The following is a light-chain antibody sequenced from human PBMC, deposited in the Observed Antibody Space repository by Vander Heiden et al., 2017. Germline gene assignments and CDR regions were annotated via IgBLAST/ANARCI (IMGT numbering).Light chain of an antibody. J-gene: IGLJ1*01. CDR2: HDN. Sequence: SYDLTQPHSVSVSPGQTATITCSGDDLGQRFTSWYQQKPGQSPVSVIYHDNKRPSGIPERFSGSSSGNTATLTITGTQTMDEADYYCQAWDSSAGQVFGTGTKVTVL. CDR1: DLGQRF. CDR3: QAWDSSAGQV. V-gene: IGLV3-1*01.